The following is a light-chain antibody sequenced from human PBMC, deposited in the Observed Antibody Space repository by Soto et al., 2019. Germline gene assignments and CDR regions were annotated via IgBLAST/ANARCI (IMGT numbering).Light chain of an antibody. J-gene: IGKJ2*01. CDR3: QQNDKLPPT. CDR1: QDISNY. CDR2: DAS. V-gene: IGKV1-33*01. Sequence: DIQMTQSPSSLSASVGDRVTITCQARQDISNYLNWDQQKPGKAPKLLIYDASNLETGVTSRFSGSGSGTDFTVTISSLQPEDIASYYCQQNDKLPPTFGQGTKLEIK.